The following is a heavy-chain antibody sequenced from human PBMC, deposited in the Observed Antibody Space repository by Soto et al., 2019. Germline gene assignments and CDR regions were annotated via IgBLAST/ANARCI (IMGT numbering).Heavy chain of an antibody. J-gene: IGHJ3*02. Sequence: GGSLRLSCAASGFTFSSYGMHWVRQAPGKGLEWVAVIWYDGSNKYYADSVKGRFTISRDNSKNTLYLQMNSLRAEDTAVYYCARDESIVVVPAALSDAFDIWGQRTMVTVSS. V-gene: IGHV3-33*01. CDR2: IWYDGSNK. CDR1: GFTFSSYG. D-gene: IGHD2-2*01. CDR3: ARDESIVVVPAALSDAFDI.